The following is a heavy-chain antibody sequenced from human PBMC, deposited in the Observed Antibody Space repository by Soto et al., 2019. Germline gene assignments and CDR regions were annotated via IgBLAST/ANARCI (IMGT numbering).Heavy chain of an antibody. CDR3: TGEVASGY. V-gene: IGHV3-30*03. J-gene: IGHJ4*02. D-gene: IGHD2-8*02. CDR1: GFTVSTYG. Sequence: QVQLVESGGGVVQPGRSLRLSCAVSGFTVSTYGMHWVRQAPGTGLEWVAVISRDGGTKYYADSVKGRFTIFRDNSRNTRFLEMNSLRGDDMAVYYCTGEVASGYWGQGTLVTVSS. CDR2: ISRDGGTK.